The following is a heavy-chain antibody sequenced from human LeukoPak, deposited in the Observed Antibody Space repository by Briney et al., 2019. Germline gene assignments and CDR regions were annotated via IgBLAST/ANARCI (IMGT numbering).Heavy chain of an antibody. J-gene: IGHJ1*01. D-gene: IGHD1-26*01. CDR1: GGSISPYY. Sequence: PSETLSLTCTVSGGSISPYYWSWIRQPPGKGLEWIGYIYYSGSTRYNPSLKSRVTISVDTSKNQISLKLGSVTAADTAVYYCARHDVAGATTDYFQHWGQGTLVTVSS. CDR2: IYYSGST. CDR3: ARHDVAGATTDYFQH. V-gene: IGHV4-59*08.